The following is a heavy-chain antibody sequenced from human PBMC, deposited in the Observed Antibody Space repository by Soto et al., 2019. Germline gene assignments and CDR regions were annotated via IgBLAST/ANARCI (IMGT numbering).Heavy chain of an antibody. CDR3: ARYRDDIWGSYRYTFVY. Sequence: PSETLSLTCAVYGGSFSGYYWSWIRQPPGKGLEWIGEINHSGSTNYNPSLKSRVTISVDTSKNQFSLKLSSVTAADTAVYYCARYRDDIWGSYRYTFVYWGQGTLVTVAS. CDR2: INHSGST. V-gene: IGHV4-34*01. J-gene: IGHJ4*02. D-gene: IGHD3-16*02. CDR1: GGSFSGYY.